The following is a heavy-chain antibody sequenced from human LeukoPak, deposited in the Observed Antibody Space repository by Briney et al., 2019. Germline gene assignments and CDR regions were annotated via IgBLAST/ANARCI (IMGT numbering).Heavy chain of an antibody. CDR1: GGSISTYY. Sequence: SETLSLTCTVSGGSISTYYWSWIRQPPGKGMEWLGNIFYSGSTNYNPSLKSRATISVDTSKNQFSLKLFSVTAADTAVYFCARSYYGPTQYYFDFWGQGTLITVSS. J-gene: IGHJ4*02. D-gene: IGHD4/OR15-4a*01. V-gene: IGHV4-59*01. CDR2: IFYSGST. CDR3: ARSYYGPTQYYFDF.